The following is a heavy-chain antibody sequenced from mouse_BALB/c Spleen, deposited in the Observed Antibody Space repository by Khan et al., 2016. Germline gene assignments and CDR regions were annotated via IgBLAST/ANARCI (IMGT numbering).Heavy chain of an antibody. V-gene: IGHV1-80*01. D-gene: IGHD2-14*01. CDR1: GFAFSSYW. J-gene: IGHJ3*01. CDR2: IYPGDGDT. Sequence: QVQLKQSGAELVRPGSSVKISCKASGFAFSSYWMNWVKQRPGQGLEWIGQIYPGDGDTNYNGKFKGKATLTADKSSSTAYMQLSSLTSEDSAVYFCARGTPFANWGQATLATVSA. CDR3: ARGTPFAN.